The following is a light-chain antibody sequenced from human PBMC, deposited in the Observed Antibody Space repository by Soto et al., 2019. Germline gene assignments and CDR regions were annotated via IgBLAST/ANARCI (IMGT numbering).Light chain of an antibody. CDR1: QSVSSN. CDR2: GAS. J-gene: IGKJ1*01. V-gene: IGKV3-15*01. CDR3: QQYNNWPRT. Sequence: EIVMTQSPATLSVSPGERATLSCRASQSVSSNLAWYQQKHGQAPRLLIYGASTRATGIPARFSGSGSGTELTITISSLQSEDFAVYYCQQYNNWPRTSGQGTKVDIK.